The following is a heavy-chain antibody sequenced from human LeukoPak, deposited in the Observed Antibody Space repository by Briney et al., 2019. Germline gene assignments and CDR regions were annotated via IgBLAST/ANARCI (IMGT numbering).Heavy chain of an antibody. J-gene: IGHJ3*02. CDR3: AKEKDIVVVPAAMMRYSSSWYSRDNAFDI. Sequence: PGGSLRLSCEASGFTFNNYVMTWVRQAPGKGLEWVSSISASAAMTYYADSVKGRFTISRDNSKNTRYLQMNSLRAEDTAVYYCAKEKDIVVVPAAMMRYSSSWYSRDNAFDIWGQGTMVTVSS. D-gene: IGHD2-2*01. V-gene: IGHV3-23*01. CDR2: ISASAAMT. CDR1: GFTFNNYV.